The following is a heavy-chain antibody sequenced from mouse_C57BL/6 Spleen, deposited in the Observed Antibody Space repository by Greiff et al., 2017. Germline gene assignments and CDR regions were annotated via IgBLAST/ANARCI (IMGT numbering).Heavy chain of an antibody. Sequence: QVTLKVSGPGILQPSQTLSLTCSFSGFSLSTFGMGVGWIRQPSGKGLEWLAHIWWDDDKYYNPALKSRLTISKDTSKNQVFLKIAHVDTAETATYYCARSLCYGSSYDYAMDYWGQGTSVTGSS. D-gene: IGHD1-1*01. J-gene: IGHJ4*01. CDR1: GFSLSTFGMG. CDR3: ARSLCYGSSYDYAMDY. V-gene: IGHV8-8*01. CDR2: IWWDDDK.